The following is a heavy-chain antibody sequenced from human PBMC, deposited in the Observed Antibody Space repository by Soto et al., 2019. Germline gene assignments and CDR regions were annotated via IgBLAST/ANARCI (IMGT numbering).Heavy chain of an antibody. J-gene: IGHJ4*02. CDR3: ARGAPVVNDY. V-gene: IGHV4-30-2*01. Sequence: QLQLQESGSGLVKPSQTLSLTCAVSGASISSGGYSWSWIRQPPGKGLEWIGYIYHSGSTCYVPSLKSRVTISVDSSKNQFSLKLSSVTAADTAVYYCARGAPVVNDYWGQGTLVTVSS. D-gene: IGHD3-22*01. CDR2: IYHSGST. CDR1: GASISSGGYS.